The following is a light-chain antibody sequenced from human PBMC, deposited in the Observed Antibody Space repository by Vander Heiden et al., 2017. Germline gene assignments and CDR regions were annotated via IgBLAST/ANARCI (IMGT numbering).Light chain of an antibody. CDR2: AAS. CDR3: QQSYSTLWT. CDR1: QSISSY. V-gene: IGKV1-39*01. Sequence: DIQMTQSPSSLSASVGDRVTITCRASQSISSYLNWYQQRPGKAPRVLIYAASTLQSAVPSMFSGSGSGTDFTLTISSLQPEDFATYYCQQSYSTLWTFGQGTKVEIK. J-gene: IGKJ1*01.